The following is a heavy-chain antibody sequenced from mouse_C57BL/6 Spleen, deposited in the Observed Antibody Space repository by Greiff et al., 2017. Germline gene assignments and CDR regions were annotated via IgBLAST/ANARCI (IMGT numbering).Heavy chain of an antibody. Sequence: QVQLQQPGAELVKPGASVKLSCKASGYTFTSYWMRWVKQRPGRGLEWIGRIDPKSGGTKYNEKFKSKATLTADKPSSTAYMSLSSLTSEGSAVYDCASYDCYSSSYEYFDVWGTGTTVTVSS. D-gene: IGHD1-1*01. CDR2: IDPKSGGT. CDR1: GYTFTSYW. J-gene: IGHJ1*03. CDR3: ASYDCYSSSYEYFDV. V-gene: IGHV1-72*01.